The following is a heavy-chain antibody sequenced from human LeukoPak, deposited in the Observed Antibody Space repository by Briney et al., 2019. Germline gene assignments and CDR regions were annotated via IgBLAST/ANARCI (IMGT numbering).Heavy chain of an antibody. V-gene: IGHV4-59*08. Sequence: SETLFLTCSVSGGSISSYYWSWIRQPPGKGLEWIGYISYSGSTNYNPSLKSRVTISLDTSKNQFSLKLSSVTTADTAVYYCAGHHPRNTVDFWGQGTLVTVSS. D-gene: IGHD2/OR15-2a*01. CDR2: ISYSGST. CDR3: AGHHPRNTVDF. CDR1: GGSISSYY. J-gene: IGHJ4*02.